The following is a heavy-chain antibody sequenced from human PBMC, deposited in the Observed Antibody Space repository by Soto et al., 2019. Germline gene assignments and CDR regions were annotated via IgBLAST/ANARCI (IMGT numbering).Heavy chain of an antibody. J-gene: IGHJ4*02. CDR3: ATDPQWLPTTGYFDY. CDR2: FDPEDGET. V-gene: IGHV1-24*01. CDR1: GYTLTELS. Sequence: ASVKVSCKVSGYTLTELSMHWVRQAPGKGLEWMGGFDPEDGETIYAQKFQGRVTMTEDTSTDTAYMELSSLRSEDTAVYYCATDPQWLPTTGYFDYWGQGTLVTVS. D-gene: IGHD5-12*01.